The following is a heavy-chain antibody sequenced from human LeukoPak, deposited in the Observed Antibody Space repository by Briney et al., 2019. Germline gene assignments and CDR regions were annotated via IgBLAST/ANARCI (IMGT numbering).Heavy chain of an antibody. CDR1: GYTFTSYG. D-gene: IGHD3-22*01. CDR3: ARDWGSEYYDSSGRFDY. V-gene: IGHV1-18*01. Sequence: ASVKVSCKASGYTFTSYGISWVRQAPGQGLEWMGWISAYNGNTNYAQKLQGRVTTTTGTSTSTAYMELRSLRSDDTAVYYCARDWGSEYYDSSGRFDYWGQGTLVTVSS. J-gene: IGHJ4*02. CDR2: ISAYNGNT.